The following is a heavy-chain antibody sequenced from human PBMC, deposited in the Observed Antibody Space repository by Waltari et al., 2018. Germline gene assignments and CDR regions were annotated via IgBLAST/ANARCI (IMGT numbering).Heavy chain of an antibody. CDR1: GGTFSSYA. Sequence: QVQLVQSGAEVKKPGSSVKVSCKASGGTFSSYAISWVRQAPGQGLGWLGGIIPILGPANYAQKCQGRVTITADESTSTAYMELSSLRSEDTAVYYCAATPPYYDFWSRNWFDPWGQGTLVTVSS. J-gene: IGHJ5*02. D-gene: IGHD3-3*01. CDR2: IIPILGPA. CDR3: AATPPYYDFWSRNWFDP. V-gene: IGHV1-69*01.